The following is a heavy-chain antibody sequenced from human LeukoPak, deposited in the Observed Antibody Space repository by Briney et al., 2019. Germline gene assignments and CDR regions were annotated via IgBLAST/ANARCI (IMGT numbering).Heavy chain of an antibody. CDR1: GLTFDDYA. J-gene: IGHJ4*02. V-gene: IGHV3-9*01. Sequence: GGSLRLSCAASGLTFDDYAMHWARQAPGKGLEWVSGISWNSGSIGYADSVKGRFTISRDNAKNSLYLQMNSLRAEDTALYYCAKTARTRAYYFDYWGQGTLVTVSS. CDR2: ISWNSGSI. CDR3: AKTARTRAYYFDY. D-gene: IGHD5-18*01.